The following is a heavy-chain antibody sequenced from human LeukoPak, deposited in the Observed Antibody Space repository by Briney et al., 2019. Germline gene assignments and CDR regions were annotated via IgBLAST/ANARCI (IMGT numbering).Heavy chain of an antibody. CDR1: RFSLSSYI. V-gene: IGHV3-21*01. Sequence: PGGSLRLSCVPSRFSLSSYIMSWVRPAPRGGREWVSPIIIIVSYIHYTHSVKGRFTISRDNAKNPLYLQMNSLRADDTAVYYRARDNCSGGSCYPDLVHWGQGTLVTVSS. J-gene: IGHJ4*02. CDR3: ARDNCSGGSCYPDLVH. CDR2: IIIIVSYI. D-gene: IGHD2-15*01.